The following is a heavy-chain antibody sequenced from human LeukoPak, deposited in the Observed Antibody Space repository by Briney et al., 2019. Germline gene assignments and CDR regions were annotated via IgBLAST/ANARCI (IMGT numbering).Heavy chain of an antibody. CDR3: ARAGYCSDVKGYTFDY. CDR2: INPNSGGT. D-gene: IGHD2-15*01. Sequence: ASVKVSCKASGYTFTAYSMHWVRQATGQGLEWMGWINPNSGGTDSAQRFQGRVTMTRDTSITMLYMEMSSLTPDDTAVYCCARAGYCSDVKGYTFDYWGQGTLVTVSS. J-gene: IGHJ4*02. V-gene: IGHV1-2*02. CDR1: GYTFTAYS.